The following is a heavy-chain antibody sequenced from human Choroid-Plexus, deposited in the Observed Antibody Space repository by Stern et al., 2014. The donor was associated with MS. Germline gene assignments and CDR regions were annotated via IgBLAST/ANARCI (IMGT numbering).Heavy chain of an antibody. J-gene: IGHJ4*02. Sequence: QVQLVQSGGGVVQPGGPLRVSCAASGFSFRSFGMHWVRPAQGKGLEWVALISYYGNKEYADSVKGRFAISRDNSKNTLYLQMNSLRAEDTAVYYCAKDRQYFTFFFDFWGQGSLVTASS. D-gene: IGHD2/OR15-2a*01. CDR2: ISYYGNK. V-gene: IGHV3-30*18. CDR1: GFSFRSFG. CDR3: AKDRQYFTFFFDF.